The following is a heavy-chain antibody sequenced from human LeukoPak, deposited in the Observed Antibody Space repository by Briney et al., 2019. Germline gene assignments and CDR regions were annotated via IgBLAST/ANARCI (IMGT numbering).Heavy chain of an antibody. J-gene: IGHJ4*02. CDR1: GGSISSGGYY. D-gene: IGHD3-3*01. CDR3: AATLITIFGVDIGLDY. Sequence: SETLSLTCTVSGGSISSGGYYWSWIRQHPGKGLEWIGYIYYSGSTYYNPSLKSRVTISVDTSKNQFSLKLSSVTAADTAVYYCAATLITIFGVDIGLDYWGQGTLVTVSS. CDR2: IYYSGST. V-gene: IGHV4-31*03.